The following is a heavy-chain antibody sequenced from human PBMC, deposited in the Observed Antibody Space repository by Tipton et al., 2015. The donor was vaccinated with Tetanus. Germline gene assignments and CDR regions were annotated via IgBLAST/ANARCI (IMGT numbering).Heavy chain of an antibody. J-gene: IGHJ6*02. CDR1: GGSISSGGYY. CDR2: IYDSGSI. Sequence: TLSLTCIVSGGSISSGGYYLSWIRPHPGEGLEGIGYIYDSGSIYYNPSLRSRVSISIDTSKNQFSLKLSSVTAADTAVYYCARERYIHYGMDVWGQGTTVTVSS. D-gene: IGHD1-1*01. CDR3: ARERYIHYGMDV. V-gene: IGHV4-31*03.